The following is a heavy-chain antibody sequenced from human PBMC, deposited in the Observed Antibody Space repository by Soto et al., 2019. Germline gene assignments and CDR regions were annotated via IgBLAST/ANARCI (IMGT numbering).Heavy chain of an antibody. CDR2: INPNKGVT. Sequence: ASVKVSCKASGYTFTGLYIHWVRLAPGQGLEWMGWINPNKGVTTYAKNFQGRVTMTRDSSISTAYMELSSLRSDDTAVYFCAAAAIPVAGRHPDFWGQGTVVTVSS. V-gene: IGHV1-2*02. CDR3: AAAAIPVAGRHPDF. CDR1: GYTFTGLY. J-gene: IGHJ4*02. D-gene: IGHD6-19*01.